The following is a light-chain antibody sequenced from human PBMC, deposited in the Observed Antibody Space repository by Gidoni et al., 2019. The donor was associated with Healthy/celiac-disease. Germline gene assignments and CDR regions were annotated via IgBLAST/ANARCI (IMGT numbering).Light chain of an antibody. CDR3: QQYYSYPLT. V-gene: IGKV1-8*01. CDR1: QGISSY. Sequence: AIRMTQSPSSCSASTGDRVTITCRASQGISSYLAWYQQKPGKAPKLLIYAASTLQSGVPSRFSGSGSGTDFTLPISCLQSEDFATYYCQQYYSYPLTFGGGTKVEIK. CDR2: AAS. J-gene: IGKJ4*01.